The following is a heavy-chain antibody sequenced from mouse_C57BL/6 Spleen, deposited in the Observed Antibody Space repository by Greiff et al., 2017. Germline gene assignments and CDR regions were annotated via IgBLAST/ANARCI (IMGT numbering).Heavy chain of an antibody. CDR1: GYAFTNYL. CDR2: INPGSGGT. J-gene: IGHJ4*01. V-gene: IGHV1-54*01. Sequence: VKLQQSGAELVRPGTSVKVSCKASGYAFTNYLIEWVKQRPGQGLEWIGVINPGSGGTNYNEKFKGKATLTADQSSSTAYMQLSSLTSEDSAVYFCARGDGNYDYYAMDYWGQGTSVTVSS. D-gene: IGHD2-1*01. CDR3: ARGDGNYDYYAMDY.